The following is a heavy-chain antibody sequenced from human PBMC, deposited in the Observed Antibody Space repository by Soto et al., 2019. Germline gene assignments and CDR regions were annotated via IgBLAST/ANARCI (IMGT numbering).Heavy chain of an antibody. CDR1: GDSVSSNSAA. CDR3: ARGPSIAVAGTRNWFDP. J-gene: IGHJ5*02. V-gene: IGHV6-1*01. D-gene: IGHD6-19*01. CDR2: TYYRSKWYN. Sequence: SQTLLLTCAISGDSVSSNSAAWNWIRQSPSRGLEWLGRTYYRSKWYNDYAVSVKSRITINPDTSKNQFSLQLNSVTPEDTAVYYCARGPSIAVAGTRNWFDPWGQGTLVTVSS.